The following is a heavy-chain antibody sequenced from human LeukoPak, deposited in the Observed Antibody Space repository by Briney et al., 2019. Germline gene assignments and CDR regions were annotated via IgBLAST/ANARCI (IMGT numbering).Heavy chain of an antibody. V-gene: IGHV3-53*01. CDR1: GFTVNSNY. J-gene: IGHJ6*03. D-gene: IGHD1-26*01. CDR3: ARDWDDYYYYYMDV. CDR2: IYSGGTT. Sequence: PGGSLRLSCAASGFTVNSNYMSWVRQAPGKGLEWVSVIYSGGTTYYADSVRGRFTISRDNSKNTLYLQMNSLRGEDTAVYYCARDWDDYYYYYMDVWGKGTTVTVSS.